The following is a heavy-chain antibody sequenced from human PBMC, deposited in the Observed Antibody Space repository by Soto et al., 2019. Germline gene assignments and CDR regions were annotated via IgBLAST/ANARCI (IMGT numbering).Heavy chain of an antibody. V-gene: IGHV3-23*01. CDR3: AKDPYYYDTSEMDV. CDR2: IGGSGGST. D-gene: IGHD3-22*01. Sequence: LRLSCAASEFTFSSYAMSWVRQAPGKGLEWVSAIGGSGGSTYYADSVKGRFTISRDNSKNTLFLQMNSLRAEDTAVYYCAKDPYYYDTSEMDVWGQGTTVTVSS. J-gene: IGHJ6*02. CDR1: EFTFSSYA.